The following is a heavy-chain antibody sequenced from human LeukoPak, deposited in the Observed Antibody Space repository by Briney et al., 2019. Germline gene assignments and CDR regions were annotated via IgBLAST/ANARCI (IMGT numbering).Heavy chain of an antibody. Sequence: PGGSLRLSCAASGFTFSSYAMHWVRQAPGKGLEYVSAISSNGGSTYYANSVKGRFTISRDNSKNTLYLQMGSLRAEDMAVYYCARGEYDGDYYGFDYWGQGTLVTVSS. D-gene: IGHD4-17*01. CDR1: GFTFSSYA. CDR3: ARGEYDGDYYGFDY. J-gene: IGHJ4*02. CDR2: ISSNGGST. V-gene: IGHV3-64*01.